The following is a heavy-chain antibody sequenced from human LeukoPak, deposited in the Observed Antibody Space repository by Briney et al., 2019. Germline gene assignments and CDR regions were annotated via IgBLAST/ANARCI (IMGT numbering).Heavy chain of an antibody. Sequence: GGSLRLSCAASGFTFSSYEMNWVRQAPGKGLEWVSYISSSGSTIYYADSVKGRFTISRDNAKNSLYLQMNSLRAEDTAVYYCARDRGGYCSSTSCYQGWFDPWGQGTLVTVSS. CDR1: GFTFSSYE. V-gene: IGHV3-48*03. CDR2: ISSSGSTI. CDR3: ARDRGGYCSSTSCYQGWFDP. D-gene: IGHD2-2*01. J-gene: IGHJ5*02.